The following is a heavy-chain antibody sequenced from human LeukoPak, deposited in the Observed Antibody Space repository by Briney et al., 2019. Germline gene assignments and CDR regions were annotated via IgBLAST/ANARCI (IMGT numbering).Heavy chain of an antibody. V-gene: IGHV4-34*01. J-gene: IGHJ4*02. Sequence: KPSETLSLTCAVSGGSFSGYYWTWIRQPPGKGLEWIGEINHSGSANYNPSLKSRVTISLDTSKNQFSLKLSSVTAADTAVYYCARRVLWAVFDYWGQGTLVTVSS. CDR3: ARRVLWAVFDY. CDR1: GGSFSGYY. CDR2: INHSGSA. D-gene: IGHD7-27*01.